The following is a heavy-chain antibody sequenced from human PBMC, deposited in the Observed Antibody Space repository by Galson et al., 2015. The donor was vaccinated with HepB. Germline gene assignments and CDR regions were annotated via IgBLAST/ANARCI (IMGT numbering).Heavy chain of an antibody. CDR1: GLTFNSYW. V-gene: IGHV3-74*01. CDR2: INSDGSST. Sequence: SLRLSCAASGLTFNSYWMHWVRQAPGKGLVWVSRINSDGSSTTYADSVKGRFTISRDNAKNTLYLQMNSLRAEDTAVYYCARDPGIAGRHSYMDVWGKGTTLTVSS. J-gene: IGHJ6*03. CDR3: ARDPGIAGRHSYMDV. D-gene: IGHD6-6*01.